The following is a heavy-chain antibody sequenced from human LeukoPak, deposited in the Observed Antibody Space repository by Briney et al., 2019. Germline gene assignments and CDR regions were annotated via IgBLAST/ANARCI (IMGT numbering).Heavy chain of an antibody. CDR1: GFNFASYE. CDR3: ARDTLNGPFVISLDY. V-gene: IGHV3-48*03. Sequence: GGSLRLSCAASGFNFASYEMNRVRQTPGKGLEWVSHISSDGHVETYVDSVRGRFTMSRDNAKDLLFLQMNGLRAEDTAVYYCARDTLNGPFVISLDYWGQGALVTVSS. J-gene: IGHJ4*02. CDR2: ISSDGHVE. D-gene: IGHD3-9*01.